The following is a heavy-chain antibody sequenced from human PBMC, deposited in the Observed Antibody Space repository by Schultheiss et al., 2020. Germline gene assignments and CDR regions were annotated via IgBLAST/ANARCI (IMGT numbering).Heavy chain of an antibody. CDR1: GGSISSGGYY. CDR2: IYYSGST. V-gene: IGHV4-31*03. Sequence: SETLSLTCTVSGGSISSGGYYWGWIRQHPGKGLEWIGYIYYSGSTYYNPSLKSRVTISVDTSKNQFSLKLSSVTAADTAVYYCARFSSSGYYFYYYDMDVWGQGTLVTVSS. D-gene: IGHD3-22*01. J-gene: IGHJ6*02. CDR3: ARFSSSGYYFYYYDMDV.